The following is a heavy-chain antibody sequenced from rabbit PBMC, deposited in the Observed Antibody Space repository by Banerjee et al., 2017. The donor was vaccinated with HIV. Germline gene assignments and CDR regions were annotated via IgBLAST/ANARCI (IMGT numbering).Heavy chain of an antibody. D-gene: IGHD1-1*01. CDR3: ARDLSDSSGYYFNL. Sequence: EESGGDLVKPEGSLTLTCTASGFSFSSSYWICWVRQAPGKGLEWIACIYAGSSGSTYYASWAKGRFTISKTSSTTVTLQMTSLTAADTATYFCARDLSDSSGYYFNLWGQGTLVTVS. J-gene: IGHJ4*01. CDR2: IYAGSSGST. CDR1: GFSFSSSYW. V-gene: IGHV1S45*01.